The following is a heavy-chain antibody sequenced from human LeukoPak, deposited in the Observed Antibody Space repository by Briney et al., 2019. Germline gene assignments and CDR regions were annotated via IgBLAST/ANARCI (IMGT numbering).Heavy chain of an antibody. D-gene: IGHD3-9*01. J-gene: IGHJ6*02. CDR3: VKGSYDTSNYYYGMDV. CDR2: ISSNGDST. CDR1: GFTFSTYA. Sequence: GGSLRLSCSASGFTFSTYAMHWVRQAPGKGLEYVSVISSNGDSTYNADSVKGRFTISRDNSKNTLYLQMSSLRPEDTAVYYCVKGSYDTSNYYYGMDVWGQGTTVTASS. V-gene: IGHV3-64D*06.